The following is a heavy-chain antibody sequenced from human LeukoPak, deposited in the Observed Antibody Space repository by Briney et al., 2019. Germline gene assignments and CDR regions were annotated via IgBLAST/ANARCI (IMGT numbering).Heavy chain of an antibody. CDR3: ARSGYGATFEY. V-gene: IGHV3-43*02. Sequence: PGGSPRLSCAASEFHFDDYAMHWVRQGPGRGLEWVSFISGDAGAADYADSVKGRFTISRDNAKNSLYLQMNSLRAEDTAVYYCARSGYGATFEYWGQGTLV. CDR1: EFHFDDYA. CDR2: ISGDAGAA. J-gene: IGHJ4*02. D-gene: IGHD5-12*01.